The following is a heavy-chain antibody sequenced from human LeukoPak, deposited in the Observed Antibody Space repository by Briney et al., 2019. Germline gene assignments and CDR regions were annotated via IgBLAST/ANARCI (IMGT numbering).Heavy chain of an antibody. CDR3: AGTRWELLY. CDR2: VSGSCDTP. V-gene: IGHV3-23*01. D-gene: IGHD1-26*01. Sequence: PGGSLTLSCAASGFTFSNYVMSWVRQAPGRGLEWVSGVSGSCDTPHYADSVKDRFTVSRDNSKNTVYLQINSLRAEDTAVYYCAGTRWELLYWGQGTLVTVSS. CDR1: GFTFSNYV. J-gene: IGHJ4*02.